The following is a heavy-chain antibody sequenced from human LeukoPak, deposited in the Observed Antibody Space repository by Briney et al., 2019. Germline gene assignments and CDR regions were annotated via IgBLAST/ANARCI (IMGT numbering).Heavy chain of an antibody. D-gene: IGHD2-15*01. CDR3: ARHDCSGGSCYNYYYYYGMDV. Sequence: PSETLSLTCTVPGGSISSSSYSWGCIRQPPGNGLERIGNIYYSLCTYYTPSLNSRVTISVDTSKNQCSMKVSCVTGAETAVYCCARHDCSGGSCYNYYYYYGMDVWGQGTTVTVSS. V-gene: IGHV4-39*01. CDR2: IYYSLCT. J-gene: IGHJ6*02. CDR1: GGSISSSSYS.